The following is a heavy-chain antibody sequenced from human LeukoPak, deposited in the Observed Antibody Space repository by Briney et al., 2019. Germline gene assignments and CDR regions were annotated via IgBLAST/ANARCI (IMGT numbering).Heavy chain of an antibody. CDR3: ASLDNLGVGY. V-gene: IGHV4-39*07. J-gene: IGHJ4*02. CDR2: IYYSGGT. CDR1: GGSISSSYYY. D-gene: IGHD3-16*01. Sequence: SETLSLACTVSGGSISSSYYYWGWIRQPPGKGLEWIGSIYYSGGTYYNPSLKSRVTISVDTSKNQFSLKLSSVTAADTAVYYCASLDNLGVGYWGQGTLVTVSS.